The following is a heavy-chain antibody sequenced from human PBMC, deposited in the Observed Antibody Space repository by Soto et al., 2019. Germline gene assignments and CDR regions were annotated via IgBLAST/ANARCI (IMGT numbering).Heavy chain of an antibody. V-gene: IGHV3-23*01. CDR1: GVTFIACT. CDR3: AKDATGVNGVWDPFDM. J-gene: IGHJ3*02. D-gene: IGHD2-8*01. CDR2: VGGSDTDK. Sequence: GYRRHSKGGSGVTFIACTDIVCLHALWKGLQWVSGVGGSDTDKHYADSVRGRFTVSRDNSKNTLYLQMNSLRADDTAVYYCAKDATGVNGVWDPFDMWGQGTEVTVSS.